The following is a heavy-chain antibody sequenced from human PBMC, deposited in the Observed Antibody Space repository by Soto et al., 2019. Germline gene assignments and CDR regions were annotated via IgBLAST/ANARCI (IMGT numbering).Heavy chain of an antibody. J-gene: IGHJ5*02. Sequence: SETLSLTCTVSGGSISSYYWSWIRQPPGKGLEWIGYIYYSGSTNYNPSLKSRVTISVDTSKNQFSLKLSSVTAADTAVYYCARAYRRWTGTAHWFDPWGPGPLVTVPS. D-gene: IGHD1-7*01. CDR1: GGSISSYY. CDR2: IYYSGST. CDR3: ARAYRRWTGTAHWFDP. V-gene: IGHV4-59*01.